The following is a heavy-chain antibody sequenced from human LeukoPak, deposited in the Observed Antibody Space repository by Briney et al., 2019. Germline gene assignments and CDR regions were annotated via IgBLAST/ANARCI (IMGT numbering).Heavy chain of an antibody. D-gene: IGHD5-18*01. Sequence: GGSLRLSCAASGFTFGPYTMNWVRQAPGKGLEWVSYISSSSDTIYYADSVKGRFTISRDNAKNSLYLQMNSLRAEDTAVYYCARDWDTAMVTVWGQGTLVTVSS. CDR1: GFTFGPYT. V-gene: IGHV3-48*04. J-gene: IGHJ4*02. CDR2: ISSSSDTI. CDR3: ARDWDTAMVTV.